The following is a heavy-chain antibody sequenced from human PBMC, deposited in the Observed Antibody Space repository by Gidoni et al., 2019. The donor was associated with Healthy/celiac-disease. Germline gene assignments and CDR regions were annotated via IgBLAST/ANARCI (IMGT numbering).Heavy chain of an antibody. V-gene: IGHV4-61*02. CDR3: ARTPGWELPRAYSWYFDL. CDR2: IYTSGSN. Sequence: QVQLQESGPGLVKPSQTLSLTCTVSGGSISSGSYYWSWIRQPAGKGLEWIGRIYTSGSNNYNPSLKSRVTMSVDTSKNQFSLKLSSVTAADTAVYYCARTPGWELPRAYSWYFDLWGRGTLVTVSS. D-gene: IGHD1-26*01. CDR1: GGSISSGSYY. J-gene: IGHJ2*01.